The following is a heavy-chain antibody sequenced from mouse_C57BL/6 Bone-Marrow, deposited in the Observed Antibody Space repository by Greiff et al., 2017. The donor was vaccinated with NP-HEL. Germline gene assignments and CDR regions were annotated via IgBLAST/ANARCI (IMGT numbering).Heavy chain of an antibody. CDR3: TRKTSNGWNFDY. Sequence: QVQLQQSGAELVRPGASVTLSCKASGYTFTDYEMHWVKQTPVHGLEWIGAIDPETGGTAYNQKFKGTAILTADKSSSTAYMGLRSLTSEDSAVYYCTRKTSNGWNFDYWGQGTTLTVSS. CDR1: GYTFTDYE. J-gene: IGHJ2*01. CDR2: IDPETGGT. V-gene: IGHV1-15*01. D-gene: IGHD2-2*01.